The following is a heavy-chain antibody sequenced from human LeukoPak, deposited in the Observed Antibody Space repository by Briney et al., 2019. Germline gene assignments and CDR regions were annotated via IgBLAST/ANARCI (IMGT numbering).Heavy chain of an antibody. J-gene: IGHJ4*02. CDR2: ISGSGGST. CDR3: ASGWYYDPFDY. Sequence: PGGSLRLSCAASGFTFSSYAMRWVRQAPGKGREWVSAISGSGGSTYYADSVKGRFTISRDNSQNTLYLQMNSLRAKDTAVYYCASGWYYDPFDYWGQGTLVTVSS. V-gene: IGHV3-23*01. CDR1: GFTFSSYA. D-gene: IGHD3-22*01.